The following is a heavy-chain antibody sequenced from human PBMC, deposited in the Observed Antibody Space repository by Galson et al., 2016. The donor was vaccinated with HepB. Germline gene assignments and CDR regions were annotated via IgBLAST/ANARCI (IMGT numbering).Heavy chain of an antibody. V-gene: IGHV4-38-2*01. CDR1: GYSISSAYY. CDR2: ICETGTA. Sequence: SETLSLTCAVSGYSISSAYYWGWVRQPPEKGFEWIGEICETGTANYNPPFTRRANISVDKSKHQISLRLDSVTAADTAVYYCTRGNLGTYATMAFDYWGQGSLVTVAS. D-gene: IGHD2-8*01. CDR3: TRGNLGTYATMAFDY. J-gene: IGHJ4*02.